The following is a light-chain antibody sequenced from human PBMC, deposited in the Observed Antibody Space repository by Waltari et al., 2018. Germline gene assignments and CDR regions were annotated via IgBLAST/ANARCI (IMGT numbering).Light chain of an antibody. J-gene: IGKJ2*01. CDR2: DTS. CDR3: QQRST. CDR1: QSLTHY. Sequence: EIVLTQSPATPSLSPGEGATLSCRASQSLTHYLAWYQQKPGQAPRLLIYDTSNRATGIPARFSGSGSGTDFTLIISSLEPEDFGVYYCQQRSTFGQGTKLEIK. V-gene: IGKV3-11*01.